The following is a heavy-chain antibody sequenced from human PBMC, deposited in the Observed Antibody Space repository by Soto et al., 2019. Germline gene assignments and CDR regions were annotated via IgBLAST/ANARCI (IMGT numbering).Heavy chain of an antibody. J-gene: IGHJ6*02. CDR1: GYTLTSYA. Sequence: ASVKVSCKASGYTLTSYAMHWVRQAPGQRLEWMGWINAGNGNTKYSQKFQGRVTITRDTSASTAYMELSSLRSEDTAVYYCARDLEQLVVDDYYYYYGMDVWGQGTTVTVSS. CDR3: ARDLEQLVVDDYYYYYGMDV. V-gene: IGHV1-3*01. CDR2: INAGNGNT. D-gene: IGHD6-13*01.